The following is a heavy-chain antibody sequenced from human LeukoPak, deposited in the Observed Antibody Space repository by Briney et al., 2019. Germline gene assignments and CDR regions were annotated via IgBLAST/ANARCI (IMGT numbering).Heavy chain of an antibody. CDR1: GGSISSYY. Sequence: SETLSLTCTVSGGSISSYYWSWIRQPPGKGLEGIGDIYYSGSTNYNPSLKSRVTISVDTSKNQFSLKLSSVTAADTAVYYCARTVRTYYYDSSGHQINGYFDYWGQGTLVTVSS. CDR2: IYYSGST. V-gene: IGHV4-59*01. CDR3: ARTVRTYYYDSSGHQINGYFDY. J-gene: IGHJ4*02. D-gene: IGHD3-22*01.